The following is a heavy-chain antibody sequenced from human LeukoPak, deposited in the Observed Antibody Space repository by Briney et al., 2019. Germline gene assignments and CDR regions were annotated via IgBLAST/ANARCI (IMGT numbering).Heavy chain of an antibody. CDR3: ARGLLAAAGTDY. V-gene: IGHV4-34*01. J-gene: IGHJ4*02. CDR1: GGSFSGYY. D-gene: IGHD6-13*01. CDR2: INHSGST. Sequence: SETLSFTCAVYGGSFSGYYWSWIRQPPGKGLEWIGEINHSGSTNYNPSLKSRVTISVDTSKNQFSLKLSSVTAADTAVYYCARGLLAAAGTDYWGQGTLVTVSS.